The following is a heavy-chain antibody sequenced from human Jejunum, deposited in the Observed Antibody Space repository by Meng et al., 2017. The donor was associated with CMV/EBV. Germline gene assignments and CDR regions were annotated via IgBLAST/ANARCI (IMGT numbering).Heavy chain of an antibody. CDR3: ARGSYFYGSGSDFGMDV. CDR1: TFRSYS. J-gene: IGHJ6*02. CDR2: ISHSTTYI. V-gene: IGHV3-21*01. D-gene: IGHD3-10*01. Sequence: TFRSYSMNWVRQAPGKGLEWVSSISHSTTYIYSADSLRGRFTISRDNAKNSLYLQMNSLTAEDTAVYYCARGSYFYGSGSDFGMDVWGQGTTVTVSS.